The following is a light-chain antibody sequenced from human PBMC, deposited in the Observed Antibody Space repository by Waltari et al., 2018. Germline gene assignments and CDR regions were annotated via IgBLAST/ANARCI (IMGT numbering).Light chain of an antibody. J-gene: IGLJ2*01. V-gene: IGLV2-14*01. CDR1: SSDVGSSNY. CDR3: SSYTSSSTLL. CDR2: GVR. Sequence: QSALTQPASVSGSPGQSITISCTGTSSDVGSSNYVSWYRQSPGKAPKLIIYGVRQRPSGVSSRFSGSKSGSTASLTISGLQAEDDADYYCSSYTSSSTLLFGGGTKLTVL.